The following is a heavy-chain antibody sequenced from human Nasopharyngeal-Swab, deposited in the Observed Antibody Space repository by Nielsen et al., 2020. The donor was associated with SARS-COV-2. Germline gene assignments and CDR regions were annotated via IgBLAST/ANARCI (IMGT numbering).Heavy chain of an antibody. V-gene: IGHV1-18*01. D-gene: IGHD5-12*01. CDR3: ARVKMIVASIEDDY. CDR2: ISSYNGYT. J-gene: IGHJ4*02. Sequence: WVRQAPGQGLEWLGWISSYNGYTNYAHKFQGRVTMTTDTSTSTAYMELRTLRSDDTAIYYCARVKMIVASIEDDYWGQGTLVTVSS.